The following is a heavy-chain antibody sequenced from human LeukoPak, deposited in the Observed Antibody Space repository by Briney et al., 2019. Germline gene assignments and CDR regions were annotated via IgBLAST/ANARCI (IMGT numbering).Heavy chain of an antibody. CDR2: ISGSGGSR. D-gene: IGHD1-26*01. CDR3: AKLREWELPDLFDY. Sequence: GGSLRLSCAASGFTFSSYAMSWVRQAPGKGLEWVSGISGSGGSRFYTDSVKGRFTTSRDNSKNTLYLQMNSLRAEDTAVYYCAKLREWELPDLFDYWGQGTLVTISS. V-gene: IGHV3-23*01. J-gene: IGHJ4*02. CDR1: GFTFSSYA.